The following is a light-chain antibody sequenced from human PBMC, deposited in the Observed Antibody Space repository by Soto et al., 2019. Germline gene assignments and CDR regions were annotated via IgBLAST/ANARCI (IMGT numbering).Light chain of an antibody. CDR1: QSISSW. V-gene: IGKV1-5*01. CDR3: QQYNSFWT. Sequence: DIQMTQSPSTLSASVGDRVTITCRASQSISSWLAWYQQKPGKATRLLIYDASYLERGVPSRFSGSGSGTEFTLTISDLQPDDLATDYCQQYNSFWTFGQGTKVEI. CDR2: DAS. J-gene: IGKJ1*01.